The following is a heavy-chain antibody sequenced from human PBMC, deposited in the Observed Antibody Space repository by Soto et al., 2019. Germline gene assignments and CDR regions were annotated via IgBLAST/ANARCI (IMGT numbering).Heavy chain of an antibody. CDR3: ASGGSSLNFDS. CDR2: INSDGSST. D-gene: IGHD6-6*01. CDR1: GFPFRSYW. V-gene: IGHV3-74*01. Sequence: GGFLRLSCAASGFPFRSYWMQWVRQAPGKGLVWVSWINSDGSSTSYADSVKGRFTISRDNAKNTLYLQMNSLRAEDTAVYYCASGGSSLNFDSWGQGTLVTVSS. J-gene: IGHJ4*02.